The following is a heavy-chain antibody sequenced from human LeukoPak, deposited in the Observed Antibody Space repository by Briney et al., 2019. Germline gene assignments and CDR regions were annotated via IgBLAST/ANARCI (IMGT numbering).Heavy chain of an antibody. CDR2: FDPEDGET. CDR1: GYPPTELS. CDR3: ATGITGTTLDY. D-gene: IGHD1-7*01. J-gene: IGHJ4*02. Sequence: APVQGSFQVSGYPPTELSMHWVRTAPGKGLEWMGGFDPEDGETIYAQKFQGRVTMTEDTSTDTAYMELSSLRSEDTAVYYCATGITGTTLDYWGQGTLVTVSS. V-gene: IGHV1-24*01.